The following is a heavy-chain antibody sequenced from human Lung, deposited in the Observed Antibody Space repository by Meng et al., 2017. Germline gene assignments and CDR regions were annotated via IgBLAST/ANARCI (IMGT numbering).Heavy chain of an antibody. J-gene: IGHJ4*02. V-gene: IGHV4-34*01. D-gene: IGHD4-11*01. CDR3: ARGPTTMAHDFDY. Sequence: VHFEQGAAGLFKPSETLSLNCVFSCGSFSDYYWSWYRQPPGKGLEWIWEINHSGSTNYNPSLESRATISVDTTQNNLSLKLSSVTAADSAVYYCARGPTTMAHDFDYWGQGTLVTVSS. CDR2: INHSGST. CDR1: CGSFSDYY.